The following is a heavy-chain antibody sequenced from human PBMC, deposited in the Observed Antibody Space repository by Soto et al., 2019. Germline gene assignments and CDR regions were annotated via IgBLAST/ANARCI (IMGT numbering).Heavy chain of an antibody. V-gene: IGHV4-30-2*01. CDR2: FSQGGDN. D-gene: IGHD2-15*01. CDR1: GLSIDRGAYS. Sequence: QQQLQESGSGLVKPLETLSLACTVSGLSIDRGAYSWSWIRQPPGWGLEWVGAFSQGGDNCYISSLTGRVTISVDRPRNQCSLKLNSVTAAGTAVYYCASLSGYRYYFGCWGQGILVTVSS. CDR3: ASLSGYRYYFGC. J-gene: IGHJ4*02.